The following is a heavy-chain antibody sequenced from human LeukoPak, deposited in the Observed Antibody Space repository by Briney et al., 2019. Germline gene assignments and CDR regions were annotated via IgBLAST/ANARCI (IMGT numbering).Heavy chain of an antibody. V-gene: IGHV4-39*01. CDR1: GGSISSSSYY. CDR3: ARHLNGYFDY. J-gene: IGHJ4*02. Sequence: PSETLSLTCTVSGGSISSSSYYWGWIRQPPGKGLEWIGSIYYSGNTYYNPSLKSRVTISVDTSKNQFSLKLSSVTAADTAVYYCARHLNGYFDYWGQGTLVTVSS. CDR2: IYYSGNT.